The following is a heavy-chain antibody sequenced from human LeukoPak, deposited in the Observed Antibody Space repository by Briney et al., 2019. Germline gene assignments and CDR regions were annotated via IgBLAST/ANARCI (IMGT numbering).Heavy chain of an antibody. Sequence: GRSLRLSCAASGFTFSSYGMHGVRQAPGKGLEWVAVISFDGSNKYYADSVKGRFTVSRDNSKNTLYLQMNSLRAEDTAVYYCAKASRYLGSGSYYRDAFDIWGQGTMVTVSS. CDR3: AKASRYLGSGSYYRDAFDI. V-gene: IGHV3-30*18. J-gene: IGHJ3*02. CDR2: ISFDGSNK. D-gene: IGHD3-10*02. CDR1: GFTFSSYG.